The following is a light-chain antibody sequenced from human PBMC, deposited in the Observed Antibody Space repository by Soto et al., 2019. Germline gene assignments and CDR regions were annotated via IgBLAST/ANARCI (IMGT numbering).Light chain of an antibody. V-gene: IGKV1-6*01. Sequence: AIQMTQSPSSLSASVGDRVTITCRASQGIGNELGWYQQKPGRVPQILIWGANTLVSGVPSRFSGSGSGTDFTLTITSLQPEDFATYYCLQDYNYPYTFGQGTTLEIK. CDR3: LQDYNYPYT. CDR1: QGIGNE. J-gene: IGKJ2*01. CDR2: GAN.